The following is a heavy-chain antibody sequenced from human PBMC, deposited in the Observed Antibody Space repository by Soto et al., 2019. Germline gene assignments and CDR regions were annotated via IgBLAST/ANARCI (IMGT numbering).Heavy chain of an antibody. Sequence: SETLSLTCTASGGSISSYYWSWIRQPPGKGLEWIGYIYYSGSTNYNSSLKSRVTISVDTSKNQLSLKLSSVTAADTAVYYCARSTYYYDSSGYYGYYFDYWGQGTLVTVSS. CDR1: GGSISSYY. V-gene: IGHV4-59*01. J-gene: IGHJ4*02. CDR2: IYYSGST. D-gene: IGHD3-22*01. CDR3: ARSTYYYDSSGYYGYYFDY.